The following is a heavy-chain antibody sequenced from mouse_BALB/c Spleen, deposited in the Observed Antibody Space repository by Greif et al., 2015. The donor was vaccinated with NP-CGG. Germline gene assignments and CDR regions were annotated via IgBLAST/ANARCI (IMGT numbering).Heavy chain of an antibody. CDR2: INPSTGYT. CDR3: ARLGLGAY. D-gene: IGHD4-1*01. CDR1: GYTFTSYW. J-gene: IGHJ3*01. Sequence: QVQLQQSGAELAKPGASVKMSCEAPGYTFTSYWMHWVKQRPGQGLEWIGYINPSTGYTEYNQKFKDKATLTADKSSSTAYMQLSSLTSEDSAVYYCARLGLGAYWGQGTLVTVSA. V-gene: IGHV1-7*01.